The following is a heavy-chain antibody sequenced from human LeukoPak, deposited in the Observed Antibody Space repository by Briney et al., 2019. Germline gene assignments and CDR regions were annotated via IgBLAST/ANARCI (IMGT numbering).Heavy chain of an antibody. V-gene: IGHV3-53*01. J-gene: IGHJ4*02. CDR2: ISNDGDT. CDR1: GFTVSSNY. D-gene: IGHD6-19*01. Sequence: GGSLRLSCAASGFTVSSNYMSWVRQGPGKGLECVSVISNDGDTYYADSVKGRFTISRDTSKNTVSLQMNSLRAEDTAVYYCAGDKTTGGWYEFDYWGQGTLVTVSS. CDR3: AGDKTTGGWYEFDY.